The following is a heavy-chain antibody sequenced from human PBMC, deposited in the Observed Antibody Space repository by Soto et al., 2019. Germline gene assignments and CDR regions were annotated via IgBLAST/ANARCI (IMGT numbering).Heavy chain of an antibody. CDR1: GFTFSSYG. CDR3: ARGYFDHYFDY. J-gene: IGHJ4*02. D-gene: IGHD3-3*01. V-gene: IGHV3-33*01. Sequence: ESGGGVVQPGRSLRLSCAASGFTFSSYGMHWVRQAPGKGLEWVAVIWYDGSNKYYADSVKGRFTISRDNSKNTLYLQMNSLRAEDTAVYYCARGYFDHYFDYWGQGTLVTVSS. CDR2: IWYDGSNK.